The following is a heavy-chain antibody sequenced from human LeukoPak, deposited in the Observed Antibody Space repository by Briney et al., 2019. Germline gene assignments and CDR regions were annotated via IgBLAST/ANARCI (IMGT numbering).Heavy chain of an antibody. CDR1: GYSFTTYW. CDR2: IYPGDSDT. J-gene: IGHJ4*02. V-gene: IGHV5-51*01. CDR3: AWSVSGATFGY. Sequence: GESQKISCKGSGYSFTTYWIAWVRQTPGKGLEWMGIIYPGDSDTRYSPSFQGQVTISADKSMRVAYLQWTSLKASDTAMYYCAWSVSGATFGYWGQGTLVTVSS. D-gene: IGHD6-19*01.